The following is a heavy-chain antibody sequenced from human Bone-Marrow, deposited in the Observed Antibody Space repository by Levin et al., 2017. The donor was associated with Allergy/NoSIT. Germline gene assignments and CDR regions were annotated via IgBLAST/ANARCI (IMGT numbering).Heavy chain of an antibody. CDR2: FDPEDGET. CDR1: GYTLTELS. J-gene: IGHJ4*02. V-gene: IGHV1-24*01. Sequence: AASVKVSCKVSGYTLTELSMHWVRQAPGKGLEWMGGFDPEDGETIYAQKFQGRVTMTEDTSTDTAYMELSSLRSEDTAVYYCATVTAPGPYYYDSSGYYLYFDYWGQGTLVTVSS. CDR3: ATVTAPGPYYYDSSGYYLYFDY. D-gene: IGHD3-22*01.